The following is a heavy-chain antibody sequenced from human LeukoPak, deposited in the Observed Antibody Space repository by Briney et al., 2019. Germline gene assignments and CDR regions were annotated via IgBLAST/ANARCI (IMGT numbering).Heavy chain of an antibody. V-gene: IGHV3-20*04. Sequence: GGSLRLSCAASGFTFDDYGMSWVRQAPGKGLEWVSGINWNGGSTGYADSVKGRFTISRDNAKNSLYLQMNSLRAEDTALYYCARGYCSSTSCYYDYWGQGTLVTVSS. CDR2: INWNGGST. CDR3: ARGYCSSTSCYYDY. D-gene: IGHD2-2*01. CDR1: GFTFDDYG. J-gene: IGHJ4*02.